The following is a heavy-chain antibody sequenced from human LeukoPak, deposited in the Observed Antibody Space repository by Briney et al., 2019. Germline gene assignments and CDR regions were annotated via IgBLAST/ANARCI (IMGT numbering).Heavy chain of an antibody. Sequence: PGGSLRLSCAASGFTFSSYEMNWVRQAPGKGLEWVSYISRSGSTIYYADSVKGRFSVSRDNAKNSLYLQMNSLRAEDTAVYYCVRGPNGYNSFDIWGQGTRVTVSS. V-gene: IGHV3-48*03. CDR1: GFTFSSYE. CDR2: ISRSGSTI. CDR3: VRGPNGYNSFDI. J-gene: IGHJ3*02. D-gene: IGHD5-24*01.